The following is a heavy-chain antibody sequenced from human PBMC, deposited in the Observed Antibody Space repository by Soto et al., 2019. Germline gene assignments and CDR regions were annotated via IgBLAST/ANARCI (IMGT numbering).Heavy chain of an antibody. CDR3: ARGDGYIFVY. CDR2: MNPNTGDT. CDR1: GYTFISYD. D-gene: IGHD5-12*01. Sequence: QVQLVQSGAEVKKPGASVKVSCKASGYTFISYDINWVRQATGQGLEWMGWMNPNTGDTGYAQKFQGRVTMTRNTSINTANLELSSLRSDDTAVYFCARGDGYIFVYWGQGTLVTVSS. V-gene: IGHV1-8*01. J-gene: IGHJ4*02.